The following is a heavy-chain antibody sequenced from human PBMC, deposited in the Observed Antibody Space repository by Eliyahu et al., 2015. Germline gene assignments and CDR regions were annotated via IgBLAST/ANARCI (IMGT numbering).Heavy chain of an antibody. CDR3: ATNIVVVPAAMAGY. CDR1: GXPXXSYA. Sequence: EVQLLESGGGLVQPGGSXXLXFAASGXPXXSYAMGGVXQAPGKGLEWVSAISGSGGSTYYADSVKGRFTISRDNSKNTLYLQMNSLRAEDTAVYYCATNIVVVPAAMAGYWGQGTLVTVSS. CDR2: ISGSGGST. D-gene: IGHD2-2*01. J-gene: IGHJ4*02. V-gene: IGHV3-23*01.